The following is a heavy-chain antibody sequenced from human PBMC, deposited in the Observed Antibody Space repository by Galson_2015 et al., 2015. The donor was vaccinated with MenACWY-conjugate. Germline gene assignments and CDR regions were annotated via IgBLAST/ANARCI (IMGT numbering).Heavy chain of an antibody. V-gene: IGHV3-33*01. CDR2: ISQVGSNK. CDR1: GFTFSSYG. Sequence: SLRLSCAASGFTFSSYGMHWVRQAPGKGLEWVAIISQVGSNKYYADSVTGRFTISRDNSKNPLYLQMNSLRAEDTAVYYCARADSNYYYGMDVWGQGTTVTVSS. J-gene: IGHJ6*02. D-gene: IGHD4-11*01. CDR3: ARADSNYYYGMDV.